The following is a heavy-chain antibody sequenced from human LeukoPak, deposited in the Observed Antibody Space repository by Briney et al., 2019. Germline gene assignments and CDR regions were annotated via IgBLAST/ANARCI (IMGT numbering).Heavy chain of an antibody. CDR2: INPNSGGT. CDR1: GYTFTGYY. CDR3: AHESPYSDVNEIDY. V-gene: IGHV1-2*02. Sequence: GASVKVSCKASGYTFTGYYMHWVRQAPGQGLEWMGWINPNSGGTNYAQKFQGRVTMTRDTSISTAYMELSRLRSDDTAVYYCAHESPYSDVNEIDYWGQGTLVTVSS. J-gene: IGHJ4*02. D-gene: IGHD1-26*01.